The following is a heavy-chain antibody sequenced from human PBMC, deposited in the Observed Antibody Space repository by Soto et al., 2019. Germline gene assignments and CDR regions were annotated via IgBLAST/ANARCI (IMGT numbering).Heavy chain of an antibody. D-gene: IGHD3-10*01. J-gene: IGHJ6*02. V-gene: IGHV3-23*01. CDR1: GFTFSSYA. CDR3: AKAPDYGSGSYYLLWGRAYYYGMDV. Sequence: EVQLLESGGGLVQPGGSLRLSCAASGFTFSSYAMSWVRQAPGKGLEWVSAISGSGGSTYYADSVKGRFTISRDNSKNTLYLQMNSLRAEDTAVYYCAKAPDYGSGSYYLLWGRAYYYGMDVWGQGTTVTVSS. CDR2: ISGSGGST.